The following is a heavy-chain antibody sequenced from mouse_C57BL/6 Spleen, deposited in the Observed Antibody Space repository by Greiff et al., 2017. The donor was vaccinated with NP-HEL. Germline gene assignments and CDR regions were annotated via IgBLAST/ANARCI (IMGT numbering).Heavy chain of an antibody. CDR1: GYTFTSYW. V-gene: IGHV1-69*01. CDR3: ARLLRYPYYFDY. Sequence: QVQLQQPGAELVMPGASVKLSCKASGYTFTSYWMHWVKQRPGQGLEWIGEIDPSDSYTNYNQKFKGKSTLTVDKSSSTAYMQRSSLTSEDSAVYYCARLLRYPYYFDYWGQGTTLTVSS. D-gene: IGHD1-1*01. J-gene: IGHJ2*01. CDR2: IDPSDSYT.